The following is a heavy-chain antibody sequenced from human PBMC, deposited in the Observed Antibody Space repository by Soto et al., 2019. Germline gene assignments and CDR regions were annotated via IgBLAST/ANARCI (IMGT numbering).Heavy chain of an antibody. J-gene: IGHJ6*02. CDR1: GYTLTELS. Sequence: ASVKVSCKVSGYTLTELSMHWVRQAPGKGLEWMGGFDPEDGETIYAQKFQGRVTMTEDTSTDTAYMELSSLRSEDTAVYYCARRYSSSWLDYYYGMDVWGQGTTVTVSS. CDR3: ARRYSSSWLDYYYGMDV. D-gene: IGHD6-13*01. V-gene: IGHV1-24*01. CDR2: FDPEDGET.